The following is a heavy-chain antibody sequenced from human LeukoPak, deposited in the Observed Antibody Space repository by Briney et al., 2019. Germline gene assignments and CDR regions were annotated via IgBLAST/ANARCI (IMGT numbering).Heavy chain of an antibody. D-gene: IGHD2-2*01. V-gene: IGHV1-18*01. CDR3: ARDLGYHLLTNYYYYGMDV. CDR1: GYTFTTYG. J-gene: IGHJ6*02. Sequence: GASVKVYCKTSGYTFTTYGISWVRQAPGQGLEWMGWISPYNANTNYAQKLQGRVTTTTDTSTSTAYMELRSLRSDDTAVYYCARDLGYHLLTNYYYYGMDVWGQGTTVTVSS. CDR2: ISPYNANT.